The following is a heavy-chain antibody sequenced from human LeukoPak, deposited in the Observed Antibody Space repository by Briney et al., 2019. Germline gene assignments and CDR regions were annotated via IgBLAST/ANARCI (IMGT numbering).Heavy chain of an antibody. CDR1: GYTFTGYF. J-gene: IGHJ4*02. D-gene: IGHD2-8*01. CDR3: ARDNDLDY. V-gene: IGHV1-46*01. Sequence: ASVKVSCKASGYTFTGYFIHWVRQAPGQGLEWMGIIYPGGGSTNSAQKFQGRVTMTRDMSTSTVYMELSSLRSEDTAVYYCARDNDLDYWGRGTLVTVSS. CDR2: IYPGGGST.